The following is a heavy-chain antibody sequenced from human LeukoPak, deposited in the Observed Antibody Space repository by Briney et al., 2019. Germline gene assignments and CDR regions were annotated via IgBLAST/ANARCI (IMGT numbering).Heavy chain of an antibody. V-gene: IGHV3-23*01. CDR1: GFIFSSYA. CDR3: AKNRSCTNDVCHGAFDY. CDR2: ISGSGGNT. J-gene: IGHJ4*02. D-gene: IGHD2-8*01. Sequence: AGGSLRLSCAASGFIFSSYAMRWVRQAPGKGLEWVSTISGSGGNTNYADSVKGRFTISRDNTNSTVYLQMNSLRAEDTAVYYCAKNRSCTNDVCHGAFDYWGQGTLVTVSS.